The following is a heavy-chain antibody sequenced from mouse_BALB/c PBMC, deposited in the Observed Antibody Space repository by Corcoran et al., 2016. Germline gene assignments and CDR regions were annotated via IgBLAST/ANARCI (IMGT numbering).Heavy chain of an antibody. J-gene: IGHJ2*01. CDR2: IYPGNGDT. V-gene: IGHV1-12*01. Sequence: QVQLQQPGAELVKPGASVKMSCKASGYTFTSYNMHWVKQTPGQGLEWIGAIYPGNGDTSYNQKFKGKATLTADKSSSTAYMQLSSLTSEDSAVYYCAREGSATVTVVVPYYFDYWGQGTTLTVSS. CDR3: AREGSATVTVVVPYYFDY. D-gene: IGHD1-1*01. CDR1: GYTFTSYN.